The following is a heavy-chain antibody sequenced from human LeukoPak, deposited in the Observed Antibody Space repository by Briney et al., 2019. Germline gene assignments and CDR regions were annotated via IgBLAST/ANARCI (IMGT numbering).Heavy chain of an antibody. CDR1: GYAFSAYY. J-gene: IGHJ4*02. V-gene: IGHV1-2*02. CDR2: LNPQTGDT. D-gene: IGHD2-15*01. CDR3: ARACSGRSCYSFDY. Sequence: ASVKVSCKASGYAFSAYYMHWVRQAPGQGLEWMGWLNPQTGDTHFAQKFQGRVTMTRDTSISTAYMELIRLRSDDTAVYYCARACSGRSCYSFDYWGQGTLVTVSS.